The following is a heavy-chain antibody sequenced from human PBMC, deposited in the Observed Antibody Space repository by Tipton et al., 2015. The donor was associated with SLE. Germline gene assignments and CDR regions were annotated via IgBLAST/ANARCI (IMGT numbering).Heavy chain of an antibody. D-gene: IGHD2-21*02. CDR1: GFTFSTSA. Sequence: QLVQSGPEVKKPGTSVKVSCKASGFTFSTSAVQWVRQARGQQLEWIGWIVVGSGYTNYAQSFQERVTITRDMSTSTAYMELSNLRSEDTAMYYCAAETRDATSGWGQGTLVTVSS. V-gene: IGHV1-58*01. J-gene: IGHJ4*02. CDR3: AAETRDATSG. CDR2: IVVGSGYT.